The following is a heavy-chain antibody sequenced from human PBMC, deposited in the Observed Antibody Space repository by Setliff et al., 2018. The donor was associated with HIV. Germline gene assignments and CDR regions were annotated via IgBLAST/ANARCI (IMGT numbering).Heavy chain of an antibody. CDR3: TRTFFHSSGYYHNLQPFDY. J-gene: IGHJ4*02. Sequence: GGSLRLSCAASGFTFSNAWMSGVRQAPGKGLEWVGRNKSKVHGGNTDYAAPVKGRFTISRDDSKSIAYLQMNSLKTEYTAVYYCTRTFFHSSGYYHNLQPFDYWGQGTLVTVSS. CDR2: NKSKVHGGNT. V-gene: IGHV3-15*01. CDR1: GFTFSNAW. D-gene: IGHD3-22*01.